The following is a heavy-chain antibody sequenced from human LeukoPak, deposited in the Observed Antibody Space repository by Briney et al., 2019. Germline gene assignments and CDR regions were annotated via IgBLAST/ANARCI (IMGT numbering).Heavy chain of an antibody. CDR3: ARDHRKAGSRIDC. J-gene: IGHJ4*02. V-gene: IGHV1-18*01. CDR2: ISAYNGNT. CDR1: GYTFTSYG. Sequence: ASVRVSCKASGYTFTSYGISWVRQAPGQGLEWMGWISAYNGNTNYAQKLQGRVTMTTDASTSTAYMELRSLRSDDTAVYYCARDHRKAGSRIDCWGQGTLVTVSS. D-gene: IGHD6-13*01.